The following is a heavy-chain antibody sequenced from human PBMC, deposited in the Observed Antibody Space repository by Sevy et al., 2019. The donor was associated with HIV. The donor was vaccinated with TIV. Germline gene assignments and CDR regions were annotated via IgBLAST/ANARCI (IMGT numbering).Heavy chain of an antibody. Sequence: SETLSLTCAVSGYSISSGSYWGWIRQPPGKGLEWIASIYHSGSTYYNPSLKSRVTISVDTSKNQFSLKLSSVTAADTAVYYCARRFEKSYFDYWGQGTLFTVSS. CDR1: GYSISSGSY. V-gene: IGHV4-38-2*01. CDR3: ARRFEKSYFDY. CDR2: IYHSGST. D-gene: IGHD3-3*01. J-gene: IGHJ4*02.